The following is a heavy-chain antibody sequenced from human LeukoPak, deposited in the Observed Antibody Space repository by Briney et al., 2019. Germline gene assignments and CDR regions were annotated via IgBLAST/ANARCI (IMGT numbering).Heavy chain of an antibody. CDR1: GFTFSSYW. CDR3: ARGRLEETTVTTTDDY. CDR2: IWYDGSNK. V-gene: IGHV3-33*08. D-gene: IGHD4-17*01. Sequence: GGSLRLSCAASGFTFSSYWMSWVRQAPGKGLEWVAVIWYDGSNKYYADSVKGRFTISRDNSKNTLYLQMNSLRAEDTAVYYCARGRLEETTVTTTDDYWGQGTLVTVSS. J-gene: IGHJ4*02.